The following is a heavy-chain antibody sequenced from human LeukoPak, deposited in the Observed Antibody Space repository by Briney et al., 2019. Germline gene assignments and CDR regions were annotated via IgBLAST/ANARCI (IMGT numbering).Heavy chain of an antibody. Sequence: ASVKVSCKASGYTFTSYGISWVRQAPGQGLEWMGRINPNSGGTNYAQKFQGRVTMTRDTSISTAYMELSRLRSDDTAVYYCARDASGIAAAGTTYYFDYWGQGTLVTVSS. CDR3: ARDASGIAAAGTTYYFDY. V-gene: IGHV1-2*06. CDR2: INPNSGGT. J-gene: IGHJ4*02. CDR1: GYTFTSYG. D-gene: IGHD6-13*01.